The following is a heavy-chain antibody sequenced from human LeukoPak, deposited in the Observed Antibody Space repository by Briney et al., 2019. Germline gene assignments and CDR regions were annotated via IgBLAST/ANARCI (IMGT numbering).Heavy chain of an antibody. D-gene: IGHD3-22*01. Sequence: GGSVKVSCKASGGTFSSYAISWVRQAPGQGLEWMGGIIPIFGTANYAQKFQGRVTITADESTSTAYMELSSLRSEDTAVYYCARERDYYDSMSYFDYWGQGTLVTVSS. V-gene: IGHV1-69*13. CDR3: ARERDYYDSMSYFDY. J-gene: IGHJ4*02. CDR2: IIPIFGTA. CDR1: GGTFSSYA.